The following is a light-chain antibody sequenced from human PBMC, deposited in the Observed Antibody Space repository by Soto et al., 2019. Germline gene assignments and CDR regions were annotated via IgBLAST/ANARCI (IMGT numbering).Light chain of an antibody. J-gene: IGLJ1*01. V-gene: IGLV2-8*01. CDR1: ISDVGAFNY. CDR3: SSYAGSNIYV. Sequence: QSALTQPPSASGSPGQSFTITCTGTISDVGAFNYVSWYQQHPGKAPKLIIFEINKRPSGVPDRFSGSKSGNTASLTVSGLQAEDEAEYYCSSYAGSNIYVFGGGTKVTVL. CDR2: EIN.